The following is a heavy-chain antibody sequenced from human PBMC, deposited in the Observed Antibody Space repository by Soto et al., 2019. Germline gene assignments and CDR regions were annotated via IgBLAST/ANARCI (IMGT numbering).Heavy chain of an antibody. Sequence: GGSLRLSCTASRFTFSVYWMSWVRQAPGKGLEWVANIRHDGSEKFYVDSVKGRFTVSRDNAKNSLYLQMNSLRAEDTALYYCAKKGYYYGSVDYWGQGTLVTVSS. V-gene: IGHV3-7*03. D-gene: IGHD3-10*01. CDR3: AKKGYYYGSVDY. J-gene: IGHJ4*02. CDR2: IRHDGSEK. CDR1: RFTFSVYW.